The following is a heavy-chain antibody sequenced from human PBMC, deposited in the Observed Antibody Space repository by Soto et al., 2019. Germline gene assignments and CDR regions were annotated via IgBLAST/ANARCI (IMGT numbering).Heavy chain of an antibody. Sequence: PSETLSLTCAVYGGSFSNYYWSWIRQPPGKGLEWIGEINHSGSTNYNPSLKSRVTISVDTSKNQFSLKLSSVTAADTAVYYCARIVPAARQTYYYYGMDVWGQGTTVTVSS. CDR1: GGSFSNYY. V-gene: IGHV4-34*01. CDR3: ARIVPAARQTYYYYGMDV. D-gene: IGHD2-2*01. J-gene: IGHJ6*02. CDR2: INHSGST.